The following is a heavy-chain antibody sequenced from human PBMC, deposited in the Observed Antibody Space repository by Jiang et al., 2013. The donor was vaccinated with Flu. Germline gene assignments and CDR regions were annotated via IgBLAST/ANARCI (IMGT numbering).Heavy chain of an antibody. CDR2: IYYSGST. V-gene: IGHV4-30-4*01. CDR1: GGSISSGDYY. J-gene: IGHJ4*02. CDR3: ARASAAAGTLDY. Sequence: GSGLVKPSQTLSLTCTVSGGSISSGDYYWSWVRQPPGKGLEWIGYIYYSGSTYYNPSLKSRVTISVDTSKNQFSLKLSSVTAADTAVYYCARASAAAGTLDYWGQGTLVTVSS. D-gene: IGHD6-13*01.